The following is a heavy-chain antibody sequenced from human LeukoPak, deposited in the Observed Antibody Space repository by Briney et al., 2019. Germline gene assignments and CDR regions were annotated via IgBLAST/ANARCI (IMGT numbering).Heavy chain of an antibody. CDR3: SREIMAFPFADAFDI. V-gene: IGHV3-74*01. J-gene: IGHJ3*02. Sequence: PGGSLRLSCAASGFTFGSHRMHWVRQAPGRGLMWVARIAADGGSPTYAGSVRGRFTFSRDSAKNTLYLQMSSLRDEDTAVYYCSREIMAFPFADAFDIWGRGTMVTVSS. CDR2: IAADGGSP. CDR1: GFTFGSHR. D-gene: IGHD3-16*01.